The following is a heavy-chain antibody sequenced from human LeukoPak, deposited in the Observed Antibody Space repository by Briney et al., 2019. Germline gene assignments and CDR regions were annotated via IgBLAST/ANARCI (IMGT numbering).Heavy chain of an antibody. Sequence: GGSLRLSCAASGFTFSDYDMSWVRQTPGKGLEWVSGISGGGGSTSYADSVKGRFAISRDNSKNTLTLHMNSLRDDDSGLYYCVKDRPLVIPAAQFDFWGQGALVIVSS. CDR1: GFTFSDYD. CDR2: ISGGGGST. CDR3: VKDRPLVIPAAQFDF. V-gene: IGHV3-23*01. J-gene: IGHJ4*01. D-gene: IGHD2-2*01.